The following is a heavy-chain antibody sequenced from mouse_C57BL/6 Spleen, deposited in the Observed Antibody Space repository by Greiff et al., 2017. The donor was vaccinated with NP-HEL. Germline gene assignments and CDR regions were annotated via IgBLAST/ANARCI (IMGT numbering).Heavy chain of an antibody. V-gene: IGHV1-53*01. D-gene: IGHD2-3*01. CDR1: GFTFTSYC. Sequence: QVQLQQPGTELVKPGASVKLSCTASGFTFTSYCMHWVQQRPGQGLEWIGNINPSNGGTNYTAKFKSKATLTVDKSSSTAYMQLSSLTSEDSAVYYCARGGYCEAMDYWGQGTSVTVSS. J-gene: IGHJ4*01. CDR2: INPSNGGT. CDR3: ARGGYCEAMDY.